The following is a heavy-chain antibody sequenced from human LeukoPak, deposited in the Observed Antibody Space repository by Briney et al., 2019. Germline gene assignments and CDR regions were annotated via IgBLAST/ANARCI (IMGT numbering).Heavy chain of an antibody. J-gene: IGHJ4*02. Sequence: GGSLRLSCAASGFTFDDYAMHWVRQAPGKGLEWVSGISWNSGSIDYADSVKGRFTISRDNAKNSLYLQMNSLRAEDTALYYCAKAYCSSTSCEWYYFDYWGQGTLVTVSS. CDR3: AKAYCSSTSCEWYYFDY. CDR1: GFTFDDYA. D-gene: IGHD2-2*01. CDR2: ISWNSGSI. V-gene: IGHV3-9*01.